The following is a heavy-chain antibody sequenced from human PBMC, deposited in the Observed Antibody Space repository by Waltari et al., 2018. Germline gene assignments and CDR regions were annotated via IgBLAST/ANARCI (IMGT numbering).Heavy chain of an antibody. CDR3: ARVSLNWNSLS. D-gene: IGHD1-7*01. CDR1: GYTFTSYG. CDR2: FSAYNCNT. V-gene: IGHV1-18*01. J-gene: IGHJ5*02. Sequence: QVQLVQSGAEVKKPGASVKVSCKASGYTFTSYGIRWVRQAPGKLFEWMGGFSAYNCNTNHAQKLQGRVTMTTDTSTSTAYMELRSLRSDDTAVYYCARVSLNWNSLSWGQGTLVTVSS.